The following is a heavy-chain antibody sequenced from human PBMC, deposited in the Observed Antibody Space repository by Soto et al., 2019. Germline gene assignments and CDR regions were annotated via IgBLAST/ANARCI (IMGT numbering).Heavy chain of an antibody. Sequence: ASVKVSCKASGGTFSNYAIDWVRQAPGQGLEWMGGITPVFGSANYAQKFQGRITVTADESTRTAYMELRSLRSEDTAVYYCARGAHYDSSGYYYFYWGQGTLVTVSS. V-gene: IGHV1-69*13. CDR2: ITPVFGSA. CDR1: GGTFSNYA. D-gene: IGHD3-22*01. CDR3: ARGAHYDSSGYYYFY. J-gene: IGHJ4*02.